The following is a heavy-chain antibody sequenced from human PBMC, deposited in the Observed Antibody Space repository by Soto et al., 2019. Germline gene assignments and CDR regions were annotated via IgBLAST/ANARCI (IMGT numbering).Heavy chain of an antibody. Sequence: QVQLVESGGGVVQPGKSLRLSCAASGFTFSYSGMHWVRQAPGKGLEWVAVIWYDGSNKYYADSVKGRFTISRDNPKNTLYLQMNSLRAEDTAVYYCARDLRKGRYFDYWGQGTLVTVSS. CDR3: ARDLRKGRYFDY. CDR1: GFTFSYSG. CDR2: IWYDGSNK. J-gene: IGHJ4*02. V-gene: IGHV3-33*01.